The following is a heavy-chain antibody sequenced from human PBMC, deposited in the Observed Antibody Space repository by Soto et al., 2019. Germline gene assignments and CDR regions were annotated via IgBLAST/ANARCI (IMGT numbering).Heavy chain of an antibody. CDR1: GFSFDDCV. CDR2: ITRNGDYI. V-gene: IGHV3-9*01. Sequence: GGSLRLSCAASGFSFDDCVMHWVRQAPGRGLEWVSGITRNGDYIGYADSVKGRFTISKDNAKNSLYLKMNSLRPEDTAVYFCAKGTYDSNNYYTATDYRGQGTRVIVSS. D-gene: IGHD3-22*01. CDR3: AKGTYDSNNYYTATDY. J-gene: IGHJ4*02.